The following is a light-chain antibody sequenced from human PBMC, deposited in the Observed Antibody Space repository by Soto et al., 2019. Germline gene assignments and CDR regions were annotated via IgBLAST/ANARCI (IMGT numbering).Light chain of an antibody. J-gene: IGKJ1*01. V-gene: IGKV3-20*01. Sequence: EIVLTQSPGTLSLSPGERATLSCRASQSISSSYLAWYQQKPGQTPRLLIYGASSRATGIPDRFSGSGSGTDFTLTISRLEPEDFEVYYCQQYTGSQWKFGQGTKADIX. CDR3: QQYTGSQWK. CDR1: QSISSSY. CDR2: GAS.